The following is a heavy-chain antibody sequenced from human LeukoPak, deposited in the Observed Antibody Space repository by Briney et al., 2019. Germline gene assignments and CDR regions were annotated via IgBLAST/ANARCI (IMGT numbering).Heavy chain of an antibody. Sequence: PSETLSLTCAVYGGSFSSYYWGWIRQPPGKGLEWIGNIYYSESTYYNPSLKSRVTMSVDTSKNQFSLKLTSVTAADTAVYYCTRGSIIIDYWGQGILVTVSS. CDR3: TRGSIIIDY. CDR1: GGSFSSYY. V-gene: IGHV4-34*01. CDR2: IYYSEST. D-gene: IGHD3-10*01. J-gene: IGHJ4*02.